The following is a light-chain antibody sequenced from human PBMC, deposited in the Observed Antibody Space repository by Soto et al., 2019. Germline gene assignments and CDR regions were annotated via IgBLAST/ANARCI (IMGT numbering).Light chain of an antibody. CDR2: EVS. V-gene: IGLV2-14*01. J-gene: IGLJ1*01. CDR1: TSDVGGYNS. Sequence: QSVLTQPASVSGSPGQSITISCTGTTSDVGGYNSVSWYQQFPGKAPKVMIYEVSNRPSGVSNRFSGSKSGNTASLTISGLQAEDEADYYCSSYISSRTPYYVFGTGTKVTVL. CDR3: SSYISSRTPYYV.